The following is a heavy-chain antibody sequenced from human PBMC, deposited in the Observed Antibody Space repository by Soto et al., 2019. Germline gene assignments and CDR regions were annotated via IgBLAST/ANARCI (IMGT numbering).Heavy chain of an antibody. CDR2: IYYSGST. V-gene: IGHV4-59*11. D-gene: IGHD6-19*01. Sequence: KTLSRTWSVSVGSISSHNWNWIRQVPGKRLEWIGNIYYSGSTKYNPYLESRVTISIDTSKNQLSLKLSSVTAADTAVYYCARGAPYSSGWYENFDYWGQGTLVTVSS. CDR1: VGSISSHN. CDR3: ARGAPYSSGWYENFDY. J-gene: IGHJ4*02.